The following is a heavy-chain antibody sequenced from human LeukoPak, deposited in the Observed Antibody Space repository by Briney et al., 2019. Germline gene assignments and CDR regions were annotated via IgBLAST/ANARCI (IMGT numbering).Heavy chain of an antibody. D-gene: IGHD3-10*02. J-gene: IGHJ6*04. CDR2: ISSSGSTI. CDR1: GFTFSSYE. V-gene: IGHV3-48*03. Sequence: GGSLRLSCAASGFTFSSYEMNWVRQAPGKGLEWLSYISSSGSTIYYAHSVKGRFTISRDTAKHSLYLQTNSLRAEDTSVYYCAELGITMIGGVWGKGTTVTISS. CDR3: AELGITMIGGV.